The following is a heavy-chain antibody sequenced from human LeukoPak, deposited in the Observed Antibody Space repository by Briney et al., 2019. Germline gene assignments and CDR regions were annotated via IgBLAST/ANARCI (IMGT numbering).Heavy chain of an antibody. CDR3: ATHYDILTGYPGAFDI. CDR2: ISYDRSNK. Sequence: PGGSLRLSCAASGFIFSTYDMHWVRQAPGKGLEWVAVISYDRSNKYYADSVKGRFTISRDNSKNTLYLQMNSLRAEDTAVYYCATHYDILTGYPGAFDIWGQGTMVTVSS. D-gene: IGHD3-9*01. J-gene: IGHJ3*02. V-gene: IGHV3-30*03. CDR1: GFIFSTYD.